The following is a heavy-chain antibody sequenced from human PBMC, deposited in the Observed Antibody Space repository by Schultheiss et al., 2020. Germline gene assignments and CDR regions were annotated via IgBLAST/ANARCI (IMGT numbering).Heavy chain of an antibody. V-gene: IGHV3-7*03. J-gene: IGHJ4*02. CDR2: IKQDASEK. CDR1: GFTFSSYG. Sequence: GGSLRLSCAASGFTFSSYGMHWVRQAPGKGLEWVANIKQDASEKYYVDSVKGRFTISRDNAKNSLYLQMNSLKTEDTAVYYCTGIIAVAGTFRADYWGQGTLVTVSS. CDR3: TGIIAVAGTFRADY. D-gene: IGHD6-19*01.